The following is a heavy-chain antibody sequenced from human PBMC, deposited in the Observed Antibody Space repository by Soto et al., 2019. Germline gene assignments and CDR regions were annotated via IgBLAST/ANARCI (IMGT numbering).Heavy chain of an antibody. J-gene: IGHJ3*02. CDR3: ARQGDSRILRDTFDI. CDR1: GYTFTHYA. D-gene: IGHD5-18*01. V-gene: IGHV1-3*04. CDR2: INTDNGNT. Sequence: ASVKVSCKSSGYTFTHYAMHWVRQAPGQGLEWLGWINTDNGNTAFSQKFQGRVSITMDTSASTAYVDLSSRISEDTAVYYCARQGDSRILRDTFDIWGQGTSVTVSS.